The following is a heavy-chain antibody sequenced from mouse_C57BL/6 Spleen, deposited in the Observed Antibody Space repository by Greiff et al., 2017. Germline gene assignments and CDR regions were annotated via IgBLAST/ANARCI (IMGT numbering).Heavy chain of an antibody. CDR1: GYTFTSYW. CDR3: ARNYGSSPYYFDD. CDR2: IDPSDSET. D-gene: IGHD1-1*01. V-gene: IGHV1-52*01. Sequence: QVQLQQPGAELVRPGSSVKLSCKASGYTFTSYWMHWVKQRPIQGLEWIGNIDPSDSETNYNQKFKDKATLTVDKSSSTAYMQLSSLTSEDSAVYYCARNYGSSPYYFDDWGQGTTLTVSS. J-gene: IGHJ2*01.